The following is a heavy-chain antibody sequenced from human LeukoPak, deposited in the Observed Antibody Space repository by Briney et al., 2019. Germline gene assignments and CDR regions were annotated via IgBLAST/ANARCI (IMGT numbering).Heavy chain of an antibody. J-gene: IGHJ6*04. D-gene: IGHD3-10*02. CDR1: GFTFSTYI. V-gene: IGHV3-48*04. Sequence: GGSLRLSCAASGFTFSTYIMNWVRQAPGKGLEWVSYISSSGSTIYYADSVKGRFTISRDNAKNSLYLQMNSLRAEDTAVYYCAELGITMIGGVWGKGTTVTISS. CDR2: ISSSGSTI. CDR3: AELGITMIGGV.